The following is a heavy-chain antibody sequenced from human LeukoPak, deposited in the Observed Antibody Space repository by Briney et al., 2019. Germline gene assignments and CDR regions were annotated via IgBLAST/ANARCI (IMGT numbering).Heavy chain of an antibody. CDR2: IYISGST. CDR3: ARETSTVTYRIFDY. Sequence: SETLSLTCTVSGGSISSYYWSWIRQPAGKGLEWIGRIYISGSTNYNPSLKSRVTMSVDTSKSQFSLKLTSVIAADTAEYYCARETSTVTYRIFDYWGQGTLVTVSS. D-gene: IGHD4-17*01. V-gene: IGHV4-4*07. J-gene: IGHJ4*02. CDR1: GGSISSYY.